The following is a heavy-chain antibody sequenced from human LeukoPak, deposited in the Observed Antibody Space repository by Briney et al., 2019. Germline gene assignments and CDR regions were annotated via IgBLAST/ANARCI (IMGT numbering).Heavy chain of an antibody. CDR3: ARDPPYYYDTSNWFDP. J-gene: IGHJ5*02. Sequence: PSETLSLTCTVSGGSISSYYWSWIWQPAGKGLEWIGRIYTSGSTNYNPSLKSRVTMSVDTSKNQFSLKLSSVTAADTAVYYCARDPPYYYDTSNWFDPWGQGTLVTVSS. CDR2: IYTSGST. V-gene: IGHV4-4*07. D-gene: IGHD3-22*01. CDR1: GGSISSYY.